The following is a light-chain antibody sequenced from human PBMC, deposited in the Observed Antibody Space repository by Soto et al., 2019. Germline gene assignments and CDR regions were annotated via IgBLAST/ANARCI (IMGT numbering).Light chain of an antibody. CDR2: DAS. V-gene: IGKV3-11*01. CDR3: QQRSNWPIT. Sequence: EIVLTQSPATLSLSPGERATLSCRASQSVSRYLAWYQQKPGQAPRLLIYDASNRATGIQARFSGSGSGTDFTLTIRRLEPEDFAVYYCQQRSNWPITFGQGTRLENK. J-gene: IGKJ5*01. CDR1: QSVSRY.